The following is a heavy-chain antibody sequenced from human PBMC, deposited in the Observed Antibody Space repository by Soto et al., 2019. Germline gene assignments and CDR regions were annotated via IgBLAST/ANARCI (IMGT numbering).Heavy chain of an antibody. V-gene: IGHV1-69*12. D-gene: IGHD2-8*02. CDR2: ITPISGTP. CDR1: GGFFSSDA. CDR3: ARIYCSGGICFPNWVDP. Sequence: QVQLVQSGSEVKKPGSSVKVSCKASGGFFSSDAISWVRQAPGQGLEWLGGITPISGTPKYAQKFQGRVTIIADESTSTAYMDLSSLRFEDTAIYYCARIYCSGGICFPNWVDPWGQGTLVTVSS. J-gene: IGHJ5*02.